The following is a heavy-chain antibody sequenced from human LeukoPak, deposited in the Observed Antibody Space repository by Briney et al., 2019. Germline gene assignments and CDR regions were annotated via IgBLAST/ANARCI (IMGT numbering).Heavy chain of an antibody. V-gene: IGHV4-59*08. J-gene: IGHJ6*03. D-gene: IGHD4-11*01. CDR1: GGSISSYY. CDR2: INYSGNT. CDR3: ARHVVMTTVNYYYLDV. Sequence: SETLSLTCTVSGGSISSYYWSWIRQPPGKGLEWIGDINYSGNTNYNPSFKSRVIASIDTSKDQFSLKLNSVTAGDTAVYYCARHVVMTTVNYYYLDVWGKGTTVTVSS.